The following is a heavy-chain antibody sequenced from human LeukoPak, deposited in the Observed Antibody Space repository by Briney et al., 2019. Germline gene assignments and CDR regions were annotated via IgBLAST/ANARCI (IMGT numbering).Heavy chain of an antibody. CDR3: ARVPGSGSYYGDPYFDY. D-gene: IGHD3-10*01. V-gene: IGHV1-69*06. Sequence: ASVKVSCKASGYTFTSYYMHWVRQAPGQGLEWMGGIIPIFGTANYAQKFQGRVTITADKSTSTAYMELSSLRSEHTAVYYCARVPGSGSYYGDPYFDYWGQGTLVTVSS. CDR1: GYTFTSYY. J-gene: IGHJ4*02. CDR2: IIPIFGTA.